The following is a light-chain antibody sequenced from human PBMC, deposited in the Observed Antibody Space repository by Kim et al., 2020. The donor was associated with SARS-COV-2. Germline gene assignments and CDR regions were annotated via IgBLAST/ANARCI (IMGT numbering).Light chain of an antibody. CDR1: SSDVGGYND. CDR3: CSYAGSYTRV. J-gene: IGLJ3*02. Sequence: GQPLTIACTGNSSDVGGYNDVSWYQQHPGKVPKLMIYDVTKRPSGVPDRFSGSKSGNTASLTISGLQADDEADYYCCSYAGSYTRVFGGGTQLTVL. V-gene: IGLV2-11*03. CDR2: DVT.